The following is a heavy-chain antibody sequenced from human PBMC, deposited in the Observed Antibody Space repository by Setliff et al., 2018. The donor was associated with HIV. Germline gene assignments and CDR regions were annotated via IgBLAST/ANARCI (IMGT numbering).Heavy chain of an antibody. CDR3: AKDVLYYYDSSGYYFDY. V-gene: IGHV3-23*01. J-gene: IGHJ4*02. D-gene: IGHD3-22*01. CDR1: GFSFSSYA. Sequence: PGGSLRLSCAANGFSFSSYAMSWVRQAPGKGLEWVSGIGGSGGSTYYADSVKGRFTISRDYSKNMVYLQMSSLRAEDSAVYYCAKDVLYYYDSSGYYFDYWGQGTLVTVSS. CDR2: IGGSGGST.